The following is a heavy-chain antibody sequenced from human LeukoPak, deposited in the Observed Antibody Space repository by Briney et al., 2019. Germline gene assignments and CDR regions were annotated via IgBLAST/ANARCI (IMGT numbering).Heavy chain of an antibody. CDR3: VKVGTGTVDF. V-gene: IGHV4-59*01. D-gene: IGHD1-1*01. CDR2: IHYSGDT. J-gene: IGHJ4*02. CDR1: GASISGYY. Sequence: SETLSLTCTVSGASISGYYWGWIRQSPGKGLEWIGYIHYSGDTNYVPSLKSRVSISVDTSKNQFSLKLTSLTAADTAVYYCVKVGTGTVDFWGREPWSASPQ.